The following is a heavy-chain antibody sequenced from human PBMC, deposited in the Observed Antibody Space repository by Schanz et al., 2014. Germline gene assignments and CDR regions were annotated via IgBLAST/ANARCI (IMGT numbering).Heavy chain of an antibody. CDR1: GYTFTSDS. V-gene: IGHV1-18*04. CDR2: ITAYNGDT. D-gene: IGHD2-2*01. J-gene: IGHJ5*02. Sequence: QVQLVQSGAEVKKPGASVKVSCKASGYTFTSDSMHWVRQAPGQGPEWMGWITAYNGDTNYALKLQGRVTMTTDTSTGTAYMELRSLRSDDTAVYYCARDRRRYCSTASCLHDNWFDPWGQGTLVIVSS. CDR3: ARDRRRYCSTASCLHDNWFDP.